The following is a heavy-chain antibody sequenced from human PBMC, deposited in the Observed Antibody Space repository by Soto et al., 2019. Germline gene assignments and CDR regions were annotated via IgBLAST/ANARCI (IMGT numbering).Heavy chain of an antibody. CDR3: ARSWAVAGSYDY. Sequence: GGSLGLSCAASGFTFSSYAMSWVRQAPGKGLEWVSAISGSGVSTYYADSVKGRFTISRDNSKNTLYLQMNSLRAEDTAVYYCARSWAVAGSYDYWGQGTLVTVSS. V-gene: IGHV3-23*01. CDR2: ISGSGVST. D-gene: IGHD6-19*01. CDR1: GFTFSSYA. J-gene: IGHJ4*02.